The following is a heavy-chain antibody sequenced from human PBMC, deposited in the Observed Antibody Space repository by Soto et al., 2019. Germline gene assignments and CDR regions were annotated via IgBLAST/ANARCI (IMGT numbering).Heavy chain of an antibody. CDR2: ISGSGGST. Sequence: EVQLLESVGGLVQPGGSLRLSCAASGFTFSSYGMSWVRQAPGKGLEWVSLISGSGGSTNYADSVKGRFTISRDNSRDTLSLQMNSLRAEDTAVYYCAIGLGDFLNGMDVWGLGTTVIVSS. D-gene: IGHD3-16*01. J-gene: IGHJ6*01. CDR3: AIGLGDFLNGMDV. V-gene: IGHV3-23*01. CDR1: GFTFSSYG.